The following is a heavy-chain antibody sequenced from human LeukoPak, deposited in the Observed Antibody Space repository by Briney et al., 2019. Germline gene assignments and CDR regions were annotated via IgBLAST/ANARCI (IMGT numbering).Heavy chain of an antibody. CDR3: ARRYGSSGDSFDP. Sequence: SETLSLTCTVSGGSISSSSYYWGWIRQPPGKGLEWIGSIYYSGSTYYNPSLKSRVTISVDTSKNQFSLKLSSVTAADTAVYYCARRYGSSGDSFDPWGQETLVTVS. CDR1: GGSISSSSYY. D-gene: IGHD6-13*01. J-gene: IGHJ5*02. CDR2: IYYSGST. V-gene: IGHV4-39*01.